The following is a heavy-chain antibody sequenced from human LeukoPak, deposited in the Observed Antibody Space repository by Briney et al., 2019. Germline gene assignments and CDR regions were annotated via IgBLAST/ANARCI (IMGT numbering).Heavy chain of an antibody. CDR2: IDSSSSHI. CDR3: ARDSRTQLDGYSPPYHFDY. V-gene: IGHV3-21*01. CDR1: GFTLSSHS. J-gene: IGHJ4*02. Sequence: KTGGSLRLSCAASGFTLSSHSMSWVPEAPGKGLEWVSSIDSSSSHIYYADSVKGRFTISRDNAKNSLFLQMNSLRAEDTAVHYCARDSRTQLDGYSPPYHFDYWGQGALVTVSS. D-gene: IGHD5-24*01.